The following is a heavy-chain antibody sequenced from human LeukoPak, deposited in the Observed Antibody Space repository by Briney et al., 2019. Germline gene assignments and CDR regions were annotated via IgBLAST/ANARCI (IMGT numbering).Heavy chain of an antibody. CDR3: AKDPSYCGGDCYSDGGYYFDY. Sequence: GGSLRLSCAASGFTFSDYYMSWIRQAPGKGLEWVSYISSSGSTIYYADSVKGRFTISRDNAKNSLYLQMNSLRAEDTAVYYCAKDPSYCGGDCYSDGGYYFDYWGQGTLVTVSS. CDR2: ISSSGSTI. D-gene: IGHD2-21*02. J-gene: IGHJ4*02. CDR1: GFTFSDYY. V-gene: IGHV3-11*01.